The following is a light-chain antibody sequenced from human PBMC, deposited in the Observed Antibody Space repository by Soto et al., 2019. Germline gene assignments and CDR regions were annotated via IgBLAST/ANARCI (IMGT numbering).Light chain of an antibody. J-gene: IGKJ1*01. CDR2: KAS. Sequence: DIQMTQSPSTLSGSVGDRVTITCRASQTISSWLAWYQQEPGKAPKLLIYKASTLKSGVPSRFSGSGSGTEFTLTISSLQPDDFATYYCQHYNSYSEACGQGTKGDIK. CDR3: QHYNSYSEA. CDR1: QTISSW. V-gene: IGKV1-5*03.